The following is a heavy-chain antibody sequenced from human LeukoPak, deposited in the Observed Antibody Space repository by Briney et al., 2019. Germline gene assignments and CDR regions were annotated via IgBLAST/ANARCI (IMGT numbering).Heavy chain of an antibody. J-gene: IGHJ4*02. V-gene: IGHV3-53*01. CDR2: IYSGGGT. Sequence: GGSLRLSCVASGFIVSSNYMSWVRQAPGKGLEWVSVIYSGGGTNYADSVKGRFTISRDRSKNTLYLQMNSLRAEDTAVYYCAKSSGYYRADYWGQGTLVTVSS. CDR1: GFIVSSNY. CDR3: AKSSGYYRADY. D-gene: IGHD3-22*01.